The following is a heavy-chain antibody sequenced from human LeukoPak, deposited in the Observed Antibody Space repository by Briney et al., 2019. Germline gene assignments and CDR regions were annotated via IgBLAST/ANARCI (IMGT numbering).Heavy chain of an antibody. Sequence: PSETLSLTCAVYGGSFSGYYWSWIRQPPGKGLEWIGEINHSGSTNYNPSLKSRVPISVDTSKNQFSLKLSSVTAADTAVYYCARAKTRPGYCSSTSCYPSGINWFDPWGQGTLVTVSS. CDR3: ARAKTRPGYCSSTSCYPSGINWFDP. CDR1: GGSFSGYY. D-gene: IGHD2-2*03. CDR2: INHSGST. J-gene: IGHJ5*02. V-gene: IGHV4-34*01.